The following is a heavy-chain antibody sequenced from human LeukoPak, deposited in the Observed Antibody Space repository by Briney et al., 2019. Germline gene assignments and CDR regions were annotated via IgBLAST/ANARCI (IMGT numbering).Heavy chain of an antibody. CDR3: AKDHTWQATPYYFDY. CDR1: GLAFSNYV. D-gene: IGHD1-26*01. Sequence: GGSLRLPCAASGLAFSNYVMSWVRQAPGKGLEWVSGISGSGGSTYYADSVKGRFTISRDNSKNTLYLQMNSLRAEDTALYYCAKDHTWQATPYYFDYWGQGTLVTVSS. J-gene: IGHJ4*02. CDR2: ISGSGGST. V-gene: IGHV3-23*01.